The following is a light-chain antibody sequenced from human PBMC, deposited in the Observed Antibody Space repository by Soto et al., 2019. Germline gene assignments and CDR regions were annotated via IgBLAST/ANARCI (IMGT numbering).Light chain of an antibody. CDR2: GNN. CDR3: GTWDSSLSVEV. V-gene: IGLV1-51*01. J-gene: IGLJ2*01. CDR1: SSNIGNNY. Sequence: QAVVTQPPSVSAAPGQKVTISCSGSSSNIGNNYVSWYQQLPGTAPKLLIYGNNKRPSGIPDRFSGSKSGTSATLGITGLQTGDEADYYCGTWDSSLSVEVFGGGTKLTVL.